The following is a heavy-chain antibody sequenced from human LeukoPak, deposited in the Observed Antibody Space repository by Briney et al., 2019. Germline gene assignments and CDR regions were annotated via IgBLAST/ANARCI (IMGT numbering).Heavy chain of an antibody. D-gene: IGHD2-2*01. J-gene: IGHJ6*03. CDR3: ARGGEVVPAAIFDYYYYMDV. CDR2: IIPILGIA. Sequence: GASVKVSCKASGGTFSSYAISWVRQAPGQGLEWMGRIIPILGIANYAQKFQGRVTITADKSTCTAYMELRSLRSDDTAVYYCARGGEVVPAAIFDYYYYMDVWGKGTTVTVSS. CDR1: GGTFSSYA. V-gene: IGHV1-69*04.